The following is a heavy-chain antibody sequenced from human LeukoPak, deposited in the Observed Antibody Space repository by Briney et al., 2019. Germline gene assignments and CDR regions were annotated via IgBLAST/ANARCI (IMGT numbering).Heavy chain of an antibody. CDR3: AREGSPIVVEGYMDV. CDR1: GGTFSNYA. CDR2: IIPIFGTA. V-gene: IGHV1-69*01. Sequence: SVKVSCKASGGTFSNYAISWVRQAPGQGLEWMGGIIPIFGTANYAQKFQGRVTITADESTSTAYMELSSLRYEDTAVYYCAREGSPIVVEGYMDVWGKGTTVTISS. J-gene: IGHJ6*03. D-gene: IGHD3-22*01.